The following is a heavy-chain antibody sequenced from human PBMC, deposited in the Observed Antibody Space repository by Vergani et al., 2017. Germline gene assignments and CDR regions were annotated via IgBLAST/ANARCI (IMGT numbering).Heavy chain of an antibody. D-gene: IGHD3-10*01. V-gene: IGHV4-39*07. Sequence: QLQLQESGPGLVKPSETLSLTCTVSGGSISSSSYYWGWIRQPPGKGLEWIGSIYYSGSTYYNPSLKSRVTISVDTSKNQFSLKLSSVTAADTAVYYCARAWLWFGELFEDWFDPWGQGTLVTVSS. CDR2: IYYSGST. J-gene: IGHJ5*02. CDR3: ARAWLWFGELFEDWFDP. CDR1: GGSISSSSYY.